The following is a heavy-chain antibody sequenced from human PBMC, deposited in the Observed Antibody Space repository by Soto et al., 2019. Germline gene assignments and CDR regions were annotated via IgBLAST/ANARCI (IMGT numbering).Heavy chain of an antibody. J-gene: IGHJ5*02. CDR3: ARVTKLRYFDWLLSRFDP. V-gene: IGHV1-18*01. CDR2: ISAYNGNT. Sequence: QVQLVQSGAEVKKPGASVKVSCKASGYTFPSYGISWVRQAPGQGLEWMGWISAYNGNTNYAQKLQGRVTMTTDTSTSTAYMELRSLRSDDTAVYYCARVTKLRYFDWLLSRFDPWGQGTLVTVSS. CDR1: GYTFPSYG. D-gene: IGHD3-9*01.